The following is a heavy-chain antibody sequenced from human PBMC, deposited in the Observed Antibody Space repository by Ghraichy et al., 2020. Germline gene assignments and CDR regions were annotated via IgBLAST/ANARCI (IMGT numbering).Heavy chain of an antibody. D-gene: IGHD3-10*01. CDR3: ARDNAWFGENWFDP. CDR2: IKQDGSEK. J-gene: IGHJ5*02. Sequence: GGSLRLSCAASGFTFSSYWMSWVRQAPGKGLEWVANIKQDGSEKYYVDSVKGRFTISRDNAKNSLYLQMNSLRAEDTAVYYCARDNAWFGENWFDPWGQGTLVTVSS. V-gene: IGHV3-7*03. CDR1: GFTFSSYW.